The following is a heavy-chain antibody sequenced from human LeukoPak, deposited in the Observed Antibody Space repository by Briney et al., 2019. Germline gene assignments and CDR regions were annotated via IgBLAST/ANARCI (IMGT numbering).Heavy chain of an antibody. CDR2: IYTSGST. CDR3: ARDGSGSLGFDY. V-gene: IGHV4-4*07. Sequence: SETLSLTCSVSGGSISNYYWSWIRQPAGKGLEWIGRIYTSGSTNYNPSLKSRVTISVDKSKNQFSLKLSSVTAADTAVYYCARDGSGSLGFDYWGQGTLVTVSS. J-gene: IGHJ4*02. D-gene: IGHD3-10*01. CDR1: GGSISNYY.